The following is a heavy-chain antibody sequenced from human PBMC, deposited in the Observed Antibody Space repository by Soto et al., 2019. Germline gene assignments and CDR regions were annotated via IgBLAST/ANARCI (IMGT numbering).Heavy chain of an antibody. CDR1: GYTFTSYA. Sequence: ASVKVSCKASGYTFTSYAMHWVRQAPGQRLEWMGWINAGNGNTKYSQKFQGRVTITRDTSASTAYMELSSLRSEDTAVYYCARDVVSYYYYYYGMDVWGQGTTVTVSS. CDR2: INAGNGNT. V-gene: IGHV1-3*01. J-gene: IGHJ6*02. CDR3: ARDVVSYYYYYYGMDV.